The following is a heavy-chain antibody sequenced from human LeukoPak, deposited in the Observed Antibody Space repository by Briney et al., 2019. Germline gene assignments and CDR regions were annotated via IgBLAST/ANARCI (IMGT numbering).Heavy chain of an antibody. V-gene: IGHV3-23*01. Sequence: PSETLSLTCAVYGGSFSGYYWSWIRQPPGKGLEWVSAISENGLDTYYADCVRGRFTISRDNSKNTLSLQMNYLRADDTAVYYCAKDGSYSSSWYGRRREYYFDYWGQGTLVTVSS. J-gene: IGHJ4*02. CDR1: GGSFSGYY. CDR2: ISENGLDT. CDR3: AKDGSYSSSWYGRRREYYFDY. D-gene: IGHD6-13*01.